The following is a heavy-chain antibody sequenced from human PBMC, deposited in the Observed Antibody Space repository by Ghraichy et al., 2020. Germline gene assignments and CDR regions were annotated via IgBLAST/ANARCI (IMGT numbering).Heavy chain of an antibody. D-gene: IGHD2-21*01. V-gene: IGHV4-34*01. J-gene: IGHJ4*02. CDR1: GGSFSGYY. CDR2: INHSGST. Sequence: ETLSLTCAVYGGSFSGYYWSWIRQPPGKGLEWIGEINHSGSTNYNPSLKSRVTISVDTSKNQFSLKLSSVTAADTAVYYCATLAFFCGGDCYDYWGQGTLVTVSS. CDR3: ATLAFFCGGDCYDY.